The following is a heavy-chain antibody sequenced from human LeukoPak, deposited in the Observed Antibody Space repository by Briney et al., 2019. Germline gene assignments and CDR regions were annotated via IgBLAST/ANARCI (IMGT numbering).Heavy chain of an antibody. J-gene: IGHJ4*02. V-gene: IGHV1-18*01. D-gene: IGHD3-16*01. CDR1: GYTFTSYG. Sequence: ASVKVSCKASGYTFTSYGISWVRQAPGQGLEWMGWLSTDNGDTNYAQKFQGRVTMTTDTSTTTAHMELRSLTSDDTAIYYCARHGGIGPKRDSFDYWGPGTLVTVSS. CDR3: ARHGGIGPKRDSFDY. CDR2: LSTDNGDT.